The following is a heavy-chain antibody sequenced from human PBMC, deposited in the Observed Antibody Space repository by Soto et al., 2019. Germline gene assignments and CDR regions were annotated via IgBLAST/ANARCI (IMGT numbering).Heavy chain of an antibody. D-gene: IGHD5-12*01. CDR3: AQAGDGYKFDY. CDR1: GGSISSGGYS. CDR2: IYHSGST. V-gene: IGHV4-30-2*01. Sequence: PSETLSLTCAVSGGSISSGGYSWSWIRQPPGKGLEWIGYIYHSGSTYYNPSLKSRVTISVDRSKNQFSLKLSSVTAADTAVYYRAQAGDGYKFDYWGQGTLVTVSS. J-gene: IGHJ4*02.